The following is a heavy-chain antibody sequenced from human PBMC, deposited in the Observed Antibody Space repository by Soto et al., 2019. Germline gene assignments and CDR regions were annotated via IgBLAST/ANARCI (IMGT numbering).Heavy chain of an antibody. J-gene: IGHJ4*02. CDR2: INAGNGNT. Sequence: QVQLVQSGAEEKKPGASVKVSCKASGYTFTSYAMHWVRQAPVQRLEWMGWINAGNGNTKYSPKFQGRVTITRDTSASTAYMELSSLRSEDTAVYYCARDILFDYWGQGTLVTVSS. V-gene: IGHV1-3*05. CDR3: ARDILFDY. CDR1: GYTFTSYA. D-gene: IGHD2-15*01.